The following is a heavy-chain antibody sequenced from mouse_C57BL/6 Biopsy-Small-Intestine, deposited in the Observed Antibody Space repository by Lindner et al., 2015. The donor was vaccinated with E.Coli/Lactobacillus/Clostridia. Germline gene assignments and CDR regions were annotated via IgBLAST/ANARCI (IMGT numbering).Heavy chain of an antibody. Sequence: SVKVSCKASGYTFTGYYIHWVRQAPGQGLEWMGWINPNSGGIKYTPKSQGRVTMTSDTSSSTAYMELSRLRSDDMAVYYCARGRDYYDNSGYVVYWGQGTLVTVSS. D-gene: IGHD1-1*02. V-gene: IGHV1-72*04. J-gene: IGHJ4*01. CDR1: GYTFTGYY. CDR3: ARGRDYYDNSGYVVY. CDR2: INPNSGGI.